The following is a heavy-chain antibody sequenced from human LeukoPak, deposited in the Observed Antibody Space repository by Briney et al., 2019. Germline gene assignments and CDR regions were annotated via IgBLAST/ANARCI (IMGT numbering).Heavy chain of an antibody. D-gene: IGHD3-3*01. V-gene: IGHV4-59*01. CDR3: ARGGYYDFWSGYYPYYMDV. CDR1: GGSISSYY. Sequence: SETLSLTCTVSGGSISSYYWSWIRQPPGKGLEWIGYIYYSGSTNYNPSLKSRVTISVDTSENQFSLKLSSVTAADTAVYYCARGGYYDFWSGYYPYYMDVWGKGTTVTVSS. CDR2: IYYSGST. J-gene: IGHJ6*03.